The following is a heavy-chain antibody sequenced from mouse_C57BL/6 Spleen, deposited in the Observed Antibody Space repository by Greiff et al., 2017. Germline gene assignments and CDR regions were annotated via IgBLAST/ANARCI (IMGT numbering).Heavy chain of an antibody. Sequence: QVQLKESGAELVRPGASVTLSCKASGYTFTDYEMHWVKQTPVHGLEWIGAIDPETGGTAYNQKFKGKAILTADKSSSTAYMELRSLTSEDSAVYYCTRELGRAAYWGQGTLVTVSA. V-gene: IGHV1-15*01. D-gene: IGHD4-1*01. J-gene: IGHJ3*01. CDR3: TRELGRAAY. CDR2: IDPETGGT. CDR1: GYTFTDYE.